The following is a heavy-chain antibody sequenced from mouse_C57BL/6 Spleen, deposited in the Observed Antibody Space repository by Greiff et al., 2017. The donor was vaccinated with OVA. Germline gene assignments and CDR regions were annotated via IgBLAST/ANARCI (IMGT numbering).Heavy chain of an antibody. D-gene: IGHD1-1*01. CDR2: IYPGDGDT. V-gene: IGHV1-82*01. CDR3: ARTGSNHFDY. CDR1: GYAFSSSW. Sequence: VQLVESGPELVKPGASVKISCKASGYAFSSSWMNWVKQRPGKGLEWIGRIYPGDGDTNYNGKFKGKATLTADKSSSTAYMQLSSLTSEDSAVYFCARTGSNHFDYWGQGTTLTVSS. J-gene: IGHJ2*01.